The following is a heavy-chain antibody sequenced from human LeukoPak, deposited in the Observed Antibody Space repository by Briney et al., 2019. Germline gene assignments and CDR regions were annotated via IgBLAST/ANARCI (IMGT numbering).Heavy chain of an antibody. CDR2: INSDGSST. V-gene: IGHV3-74*01. J-gene: IGHJ4*02. CDR3: AREKRGYSYGYDY. D-gene: IGHD5-18*01. Sequence: GGSLRLSCAASGFTFSSYWMHWVRQAPGKGLVWVSRINSDGSSTSYADYVKGRFTISRDNAKNTLYLQMNSLRAEDTAVYYCAREKRGYSYGYDYWGQGTLVTVSS. CDR1: GFTFSSYW.